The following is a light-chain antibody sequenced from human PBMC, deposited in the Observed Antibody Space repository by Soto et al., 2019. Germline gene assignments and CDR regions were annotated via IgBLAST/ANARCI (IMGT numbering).Light chain of an antibody. V-gene: IGLV1-40*01. Sequence: QAVVTQPPSVSGAPGQRVTISCTGSSSNIGAGYDVYWYQQLPGAAPKLLIHANSNRPSGVPDRFSGSKSGTSASLAITGLQAEDEGDYYGQSYDSSLSGGVFGGGTQLTVL. CDR3: QSYDSSLSGGV. J-gene: IGLJ3*02. CDR2: ANS. CDR1: SSNIGAGYD.